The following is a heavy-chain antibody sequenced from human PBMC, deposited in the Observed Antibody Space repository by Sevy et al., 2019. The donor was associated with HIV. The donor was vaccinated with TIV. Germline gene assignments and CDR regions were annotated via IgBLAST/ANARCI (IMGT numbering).Heavy chain of an antibody. Sequence: GGSLRLSCAASEFTFSSYAMSWVRQAPGKGLEWVSAISGSGGSTYYADSVKGRFTISRDNSKNTLYLQMNSLRAEDTAVYYCAKDVKQLVAFATGGQGTLVTVSS. D-gene: IGHD6-13*01. J-gene: IGHJ4*02. CDR2: ISGSGGST. CDR1: EFTFSSYA. CDR3: AKDVKQLVAFAT. V-gene: IGHV3-23*01.